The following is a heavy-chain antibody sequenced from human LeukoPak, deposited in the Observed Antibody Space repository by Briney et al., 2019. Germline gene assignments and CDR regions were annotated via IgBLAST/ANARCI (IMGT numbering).Heavy chain of an antibody. J-gene: IGHJ3*02. CDR2: ISSSRSYI. CDR3: ARDAFDI. CDR1: GFTFGDYA. V-gene: IGHV3-21*01. Sequence: GGSLRLSCTASGFTFGDYAMSWVRQAPGKGLEWVSSISSSRSYIYYADSVKGRFTISRDNAKNSLYLQMNSLRAEDTAVYYCARDAFDIWGQGTMVTVSS.